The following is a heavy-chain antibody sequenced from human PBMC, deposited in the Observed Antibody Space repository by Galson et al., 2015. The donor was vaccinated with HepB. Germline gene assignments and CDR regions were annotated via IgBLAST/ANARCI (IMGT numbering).Heavy chain of an antibody. CDR1: GYTFTSYA. D-gene: IGHD3-10*01. J-gene: IGHJ4*02. CDR3: ARGSRVLLWFGGLFPLDY. CDR2: INAGNGNT. V-gene: IGHV1-3*01. Sequence: SCKASGYTFTSYAMHWVRQAPGQRLAWMGWINAGNGNTKYSQKFQGRVTITRDTSASTAYMELSSLRSEDTAVYYCARGSRVLLWFGGLFPLDYWGQGTLVTVSS.